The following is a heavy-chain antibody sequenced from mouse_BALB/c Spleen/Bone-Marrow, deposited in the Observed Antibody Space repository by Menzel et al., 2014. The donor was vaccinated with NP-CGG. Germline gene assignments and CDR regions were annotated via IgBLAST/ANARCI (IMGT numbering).Heavy chain of an antibody. CDR2: ISNGSSTT. V-gene: IGHV5-17*02. CDR1: GFTFSSFG. CDR3: ARKGAMITHYYAMDY. D-gene: IGHD2-4*01. Sequence: DVHLVESGGGLVQPGGSRKLSCAASGFTFSSFGMHWVRQAPEKGLEWVAYISNGSSTTYYAETVKGRFTISRDNPKNTLFLQMTSLRSEDTAMYYCARKGAMITHYYAMDYWGQGTSVTVSS. J-gene: IGHJ4*01.